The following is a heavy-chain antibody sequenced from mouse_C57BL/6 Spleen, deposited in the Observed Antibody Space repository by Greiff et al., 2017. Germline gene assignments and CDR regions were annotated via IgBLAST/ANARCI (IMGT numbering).Heavy chain of an antibody. CDR1: GYTFTSYW. D-gene: IGHD3-2*02. J-gene: IGHJ4*01. CDR2: IYPGSGST. Sequence: VQLQQPGAELVKPGASVKMSCKASGYTFTSYWITWVKQRPGQGLEWIGVIYPGSGSTNYNEKFKGKAPLTVSTSSSTAYMQLSSLASEASAVYSCALTGQAPVDYWGQGTSVTVSS. V-gene: IGHV1-55*01. CDR3: ALTGQAPVDY.